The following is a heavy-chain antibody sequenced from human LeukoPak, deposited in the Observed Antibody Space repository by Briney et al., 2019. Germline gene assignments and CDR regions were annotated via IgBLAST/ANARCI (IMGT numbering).Heavy chain of an antibody. CDR2: IYPGDSDT. CDR3: ARYSGSYRAVEY. V-gene: IGHV5-51*01. Sequence: RGESLKISCKSSGYGFSSHWIGWVRQRPGKGLEWIGIIYPGDSDTKYSPSFQGQVTISADKSISTAHLQWSSLKASDTAMYYCARYSGSYRAVEYWGQGTLVTVSS. D-gene: IGHD1-26*01. J-gene: IGHJ4*02. CDR1: GYGFSSHW.